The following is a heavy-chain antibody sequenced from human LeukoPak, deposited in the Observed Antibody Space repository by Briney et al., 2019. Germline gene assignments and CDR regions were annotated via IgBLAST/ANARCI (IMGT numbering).Heavy chain of an antibody. CDR1: GFTFSSYG. J-gene: IGHJ4*02. CDR3: ARVPRGHGGNSGAIDY. Sequence: GGSLRLSCAASGFTFSSYGMHWVRQAPGKGLEWVAVIWYDGSSKYYADSVKGRFTISRDNSKNTLYLQMSSLRAEDTAVYYCARVPRGHGGNSGAIDYWGQGTLVTVSS. V-gene: IGHV3-33*01. D-gene: IGHD4-23*01. CDR2: IWYDGSSK.